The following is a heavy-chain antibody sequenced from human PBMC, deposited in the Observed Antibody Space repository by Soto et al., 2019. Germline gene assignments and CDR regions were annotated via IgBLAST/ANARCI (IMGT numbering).Heavy chain of an antibody. CDR3: VRFTVGWFPDY. J-gene: IGHJ4*02. Sequence: QVQLQESGPGLVKPSETLSLTCTVSGDSIDSYYWSWIRQPPGKELEWIGVFYSGNTNYNPSLKGRVAMSVDTSENHFSLRLSSVTAADTAVYYCVRFTVGWFPDYWGQGTLVTVSS. V-gene: IGHV4-59*08. D-gene: IGHD6-19*01. CDR1: GDSIDSYY. CDR2: FYSGNT.